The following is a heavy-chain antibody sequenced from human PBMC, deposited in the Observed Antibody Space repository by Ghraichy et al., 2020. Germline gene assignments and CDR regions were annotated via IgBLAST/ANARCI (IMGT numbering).Heavy chain of an antibody. J-gene: IGHJ5*02. V-gene: IGHV3-7*01. Sequence: GGSLRLSCAASGFTFSSYWMSWVRQAPGKGLEWVANIKQDGSEKYYVDSVKGRFTISRDNAKNSLYLQMNSLRAEDTAVYYCARDRDVYNYRDWFDPWGQGTLVTVSS. CDR1: GFTFSSYW. D-gene: IGHD5-24*01. CDR2: IKQDGSEK. CDR3: ARDRDVYNYRDWFDP.